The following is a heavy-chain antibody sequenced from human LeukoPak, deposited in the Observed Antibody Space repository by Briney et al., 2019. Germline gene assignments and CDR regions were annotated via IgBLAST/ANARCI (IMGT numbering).Heavy chain of an antibody. CDR3: ARSRNAFDI. Sequence: SETLSLTCTVSGGSISSYYWSWIRQPPGKGLEWIGYIYYSGSTNYNPTLKSRVTISVDTSKNQFSLKLSSVTAADTAVYYCARSRNAFDIWGQGTMVTVSS. CDR2: IYYSGST. J-gene: IGHJ3*02. V-gene: IGHV4-59*01. CDR1: GGSISSYY.